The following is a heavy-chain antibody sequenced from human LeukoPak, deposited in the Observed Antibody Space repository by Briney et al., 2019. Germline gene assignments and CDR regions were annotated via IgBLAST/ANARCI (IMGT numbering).Heavy chain of an antibody. CDR2: IKQDGSEK. D-gene: IGHD2/OR15-2a*01. J-gene: IGHJ3*02. CDR3: ARGREEYDGGLEPFDI. Sequence: GGSLRLSCAASGFTFSSYWMSWVRQAPGKGLEWVANIKQDGSEKYYVDYVKGRLTISRDNAKNSLYLQMNSLRAEDTAVYYCARGREEYDGGLEPFDIWGQGTMVTVSS. V-gene: IGHV3-7*01. CDR1: GFTFSSYW.